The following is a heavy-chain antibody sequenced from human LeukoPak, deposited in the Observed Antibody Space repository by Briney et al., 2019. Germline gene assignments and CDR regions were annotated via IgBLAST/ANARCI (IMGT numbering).Heavy chain of an antibody. CDR2: ISRSGSKI. D-gene: IGHD2-15*01. Sequence: PGGSLRLSCAASGFTFSDYYMTWIRQAPGKGLEWISSISRSGSKIYYADSVKGRFTISRDNAKNSLYLQMNSLRAEDTAVYYCARVFLLPDHWGQGTLVTVST. J-gene: IGHJ4*02. V-gene: IGHV3-11*04. CDR1: GFTFSDYY. CDR3: ARVFLLPDH.